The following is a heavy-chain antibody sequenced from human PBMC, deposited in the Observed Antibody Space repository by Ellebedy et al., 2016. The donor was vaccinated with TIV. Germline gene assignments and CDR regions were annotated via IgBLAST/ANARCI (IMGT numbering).Heavy chain of an antibody. CDR2: IIPIFGTA. V-gene: IGHV1-69*13. J-gene: IGHJ5*02. CDR3: AHNEILGRFDP. D-gene: IGHD1-1*01. CDR1: GYTFNTYG. Sequence: ASVKVSCKASGYTFNTYGITWVRQAPGQGLEWMGGIIPIFGTANYAQKLQGRVTITADESTSTAYMELSSLRSEDTAVYYCAHNEILGRFDPWGQGTLVTVSS.